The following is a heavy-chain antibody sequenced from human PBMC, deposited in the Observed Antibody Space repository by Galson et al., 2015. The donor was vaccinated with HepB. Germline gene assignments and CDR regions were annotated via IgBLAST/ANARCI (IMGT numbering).Heavy chain of an antibody. J-gene: IGHJ4*02. D-gene: IGHD6-13*01. Sequence: SVKVSCKASGYTFTSYGISWVRQAPGQGLEWMGWISAYNGNTNYAQKLQGRVTMTTDTSTSTAYMELRSLRSDDTAVYYCARDKGSSSWNEVQPIDYWGQGTLVTVSS. CDR2: ISAYNGNT. V-gene: IGHV1-18*01. CDR1: GYTFTSYG. CDR3: ARDKGSSSWNEVQPIDY.